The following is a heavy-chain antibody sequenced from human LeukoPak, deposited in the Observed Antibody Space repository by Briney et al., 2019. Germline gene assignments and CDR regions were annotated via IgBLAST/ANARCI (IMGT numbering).Heavy chain of an antibody. V-gene: IGHV3-74*01. D-gene: IGHD3-3*01. J-gene: IGHJ4*02. CDR2: INTDGSST. Sequence: PGGSLRLSCAASGFTFSSYWMHWVRQAPGKGLVWVSRINTDGSSTSYADSVKGRFTISRDNAKNTLYLQMNSLRAEDTAVYYCAKDRGDFWSGGFDYWGQGTLVTVSS. CDR1: GFTFSSYW. CDR3: AKDRGDFWSGGFDY.